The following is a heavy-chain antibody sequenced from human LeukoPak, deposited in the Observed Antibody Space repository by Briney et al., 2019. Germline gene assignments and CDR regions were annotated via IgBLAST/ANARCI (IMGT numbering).Heavy chain of an antibody. D-gene: IGHD5-18*01. CDR2: IYENGGTT. V-gene: IGHV3-23*01. CDR1: GFTFRSHA. Sequence: GGSLRLSCVGSGFTFRSHAMSWVRQAPEKGLEFVSGIYENGGTTYYADSVKGRFTISRDNSKNTLYLQMNSLRAEDTAVYYCAKDREYSYGSSFDYWGQGTLVTVSS. J-gene: IGHJ4*02. CDR3: AKDREYSYGSSFDY.